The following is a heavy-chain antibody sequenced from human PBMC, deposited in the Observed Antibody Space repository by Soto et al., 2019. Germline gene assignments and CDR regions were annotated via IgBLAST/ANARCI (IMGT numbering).Heavy chain of an antibody. V-gene: IGHV3-30-3*01. J-gene: IGHJ4*02. CDR2: ISYDGSNK. CDR1: GFTFSSYA. Sequence: HPGGSLRLSCAASGFTFSSYAMHWVRQAPGKGLEWVAVISYDGSNKYYADSVKGRFTISRDNSKNTLYLQMNSLRAEDTAVYYCARDRKGPTLYYFDYWGQGTLVTVSS. CDR3: ARDRKGPTLYYFDY.